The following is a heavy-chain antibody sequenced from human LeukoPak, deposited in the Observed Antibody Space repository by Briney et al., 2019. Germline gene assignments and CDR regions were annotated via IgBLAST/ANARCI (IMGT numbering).Heavy chain of an antibody. J-gene: IGHJ3*02. V-gene: IGHV3-13*01. CDR3: ARTTVVTPLVHDAFDI. CDR1: GFTFSSYD. CDR2: IGTAGDT. Sequence: GGSLRLSCAASGFTFSSYDMHWVRQATGKGLEWVSAIGTAGDTYYPGSVKGRFTISRENAKNSLYLQMNSLRAEDTAVYYCARTTVVTPLVHDAFDIWGQGTMVTVSS. D-gene: IGHD4-23*01.